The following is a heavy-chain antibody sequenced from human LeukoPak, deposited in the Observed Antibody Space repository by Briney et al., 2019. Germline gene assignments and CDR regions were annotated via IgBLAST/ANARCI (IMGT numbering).Heavy chain of an antibody. D-gene: IGHD1-26*01. CDR1: GGTFSSYA. V-gene: IGHV1-69*13. Sequence: SVKVSCEASGGTFSSYAISWVRQAPGQGLEWMGGIIPIFGTANYAQEFQGRVTITADESTSTAYMELSSLRSEDTAVYYCARGGRPKWELLSHFDYWGQGTLVTVSP. CDR3: ARGGRPKWELLSHFDY. J-gene: IGHJ4*02. CDR2: IIPIFGTA.